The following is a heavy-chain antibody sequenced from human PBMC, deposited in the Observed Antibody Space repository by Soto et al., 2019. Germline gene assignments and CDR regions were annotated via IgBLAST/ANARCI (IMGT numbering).Heavy chain of an antibody. CDR1: WGSLQGFY. J-gene: IGHJ5*02. CDR2: IYYSGST. V-gene: IGHV4-59*12. CDR3: ARDNYYGSGSYSDNWFDP. D-gene: IGHD3-10*01. Sequence: PSETLSPTCPVSWGSLQGFYWSWIRQPPGKGLEWIGYIYYSGSTYYNPSLKSRVTISVDTSKNQFSLKLSSVTAADTAVYYCARDNYYGSGSYSDNWFDPWGQGTLVTVSS.